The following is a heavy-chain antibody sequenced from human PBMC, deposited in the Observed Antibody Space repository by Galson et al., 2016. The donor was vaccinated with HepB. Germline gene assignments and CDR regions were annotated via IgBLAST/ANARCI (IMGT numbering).Heavy chain of an antibody. CDR1: GYSFTSYW. V-gene: IGHV5-51*01. Sequence: QSGAEVKKPGESLKISCKGSGYSFTSYWIGWVRQMPGKGLEWVGIIYPADSDTRYSPSFQGQVIISVDKSISTAYLQWDSLKTSDTATYFCASGRWVGELGTDSFDIWGQGTMVTVSS. CDR3: ASGRWVGELGTDSFDI. J-gene: IGHJ3*02. CDR2: IYPADSDT. D-gene: IGHD7-27*01.